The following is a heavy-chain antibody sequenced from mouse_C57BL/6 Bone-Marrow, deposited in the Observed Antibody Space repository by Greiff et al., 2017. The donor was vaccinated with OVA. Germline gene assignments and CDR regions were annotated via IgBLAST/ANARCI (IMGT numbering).Heavy chain of an antibody. Sequence: VQLQQSGPELVRPGASVKISCKAPGYTFTSHWMQWVRQRPGQGLEWIGEIFPGSGSTYYNEKFKGKATLTVDTSSSTAYMQLSSLTSEDSAVYFCARGGGIYYGNYVRFAYWGQGTLVTVSA. CDR3: ARGGGIYYGNYVRFAY. J-gene: IGHJ3*01. CDR2: IFPGSGST. CDR1: GYTFTSHW. V-gene: IGHV1-56*01. D-gene: IGHD2-1*01.